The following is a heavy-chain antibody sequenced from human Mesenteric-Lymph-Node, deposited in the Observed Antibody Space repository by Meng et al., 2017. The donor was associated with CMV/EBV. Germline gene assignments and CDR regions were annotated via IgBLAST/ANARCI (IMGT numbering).Heavy chain of an antibody. CDR3: AKDLSGYYYFDY. J-gene: IGHJ4*02. CDR1: GFTFSTYA. V-gene: IGHV3-23*01. D-gene: IGHD3-22*01. CDR2: ISGSGGST. Sequence: CVVSGFTFSTYAMNWVRQAPGKGLEWVSAISGSGGSTYYADSVKGRFTISRDNSKNTLYLQMNSLRAEDTAVYYCAKDLSGYYYFDYWGQGTLVTVSS.